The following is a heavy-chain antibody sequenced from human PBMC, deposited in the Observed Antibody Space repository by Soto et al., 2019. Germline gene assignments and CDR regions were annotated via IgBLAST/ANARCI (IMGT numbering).Heavy chain of an antibody. CDR1: VGSISSGVYY. J-gene: IGHJ4*02. D-gene: IGHD1-26*01. V-gene: IGHV4-30-4*01. CDR2: IYYSGST. CDR3: ARDLFGGSAY. Sequence: HVQLQESGPGLVKPSQTLSPTCTFSVGSISSGVYYWSWIRQPPGKALGWIGYIYYSGSTYYNPSLNGRVTISVDTSKNQFSLKLSSVTAADTAVYYYARDLFGGSAYWGQGTLVTVSS.